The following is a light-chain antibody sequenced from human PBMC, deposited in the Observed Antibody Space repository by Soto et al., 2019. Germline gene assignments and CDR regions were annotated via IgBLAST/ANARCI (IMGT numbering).Light chain of an antibody. CDR3: QQYYGSPYT. J-gene: IGKJ2*01. V-gene: IGKV3-20*01. CDR1: QSISTNY. Sequence: EVVLTQSPGTLSLSPGERAALSCRASQSISTNYLAWYQQKPGQAPRLLIYGSSSRATGIPDTFSGSGSGTDFTLTISRLEPEDFAVYYCQQYYGSPYTFGQGTKLEIK. CDR2: GSS.